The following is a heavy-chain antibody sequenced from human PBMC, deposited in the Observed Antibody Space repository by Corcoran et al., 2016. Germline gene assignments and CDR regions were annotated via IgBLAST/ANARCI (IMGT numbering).Heavy chain of an antibody. J-gene: IGHJ4*02. Sequence: QVQLVESGVGVVQPGGSLRLSCAASGFTFSDYGMQWVRQAPGKGLEWVAVISDAGSTEYYADSVKGRFTIARDNSTNTLFLQMSSLRAEDTAVYYCAKEFHSSGYGAYFDYWGQGALVTVSS. D-gene: IGHD3-22*01. CDR2: ISDAGSTE. CDR1: GFTFSDYG. CDR3: AKEFHSSGYGAYFDY. V-gene: IGHV3-30*18.